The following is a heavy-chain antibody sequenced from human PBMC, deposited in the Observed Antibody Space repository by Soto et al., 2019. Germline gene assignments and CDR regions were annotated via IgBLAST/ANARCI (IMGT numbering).Heavy chain of an antibody. CDR1: GYSFTSYW. Sequence: GESLKTSCKGSGYSFTSYWISWVRQMPGKGLEWMGRIDPSDSYTNYSPSFQGHVTISADKSISTAYLQWSSLKASDTAMYYCARGGLAVTSHAYYYYYYGMDVWGQGTTVTVSS. CDR3: ARGGLAVTSHAYYYYYYGMDV. V-gene: IGHV5-10-1*01. D-gene: IGHD4-4*01. J-gene: IGHJ6*02. CDR2: IDPSDSYT.